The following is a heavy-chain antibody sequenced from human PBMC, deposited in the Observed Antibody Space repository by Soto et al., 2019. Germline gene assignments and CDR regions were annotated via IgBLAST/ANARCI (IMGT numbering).Heavy chain of an antibody. CDR2: IIPIFGTA. V-gene: IGHV1-69*13. CDR3: ARENSGSRSPYYYYGMDV. Sequence: SVKVSCKASGGTFSSYAISWVRQAPGQGLEWMGGIIPIFGTANYAQKFQGRVTITADESTSTAYMELSSLRSEDTAVYYCARENSGSRSPYYYYGMDVWGQGTTVTVS. CDR1: GGTFSSYA. D-gene: IGHD3-10*01. J-gene: IGHJ6*02.